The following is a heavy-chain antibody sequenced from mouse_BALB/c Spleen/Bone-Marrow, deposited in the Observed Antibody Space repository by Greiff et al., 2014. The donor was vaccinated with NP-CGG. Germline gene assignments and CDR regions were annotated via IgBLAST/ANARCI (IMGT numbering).Heavy chain of an antibody. J-gene: IGHJ4*01. D-gene: IGHD2-10*01. V-gene: IGHV2-6-5*01. CDR3: AKHTLLYYAMDY. CDR2: IWGGGST. CDR1: GFSLTDYG. Sequence: VMLVESGPGLVAPSQSLSITCTVSGFSLTDYGVSWIRQPPGKGLEWLGVIWGGGSTYYNSSLKSRLSISKDNSKSQVFLKMNNLQTDDTAMYYCAKHTLLYYAMDYWGQGTSVTVSS.